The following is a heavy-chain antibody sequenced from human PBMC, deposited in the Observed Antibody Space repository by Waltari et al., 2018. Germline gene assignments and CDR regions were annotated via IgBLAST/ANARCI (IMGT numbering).Heavy chain of an antibody. CDR2: IYYSGST. J-gene: IGHJ6*02. CDR1: GGSISSSSYY. V-gene: IGHV4-39*07. Sequence: QLQLQESGPGLVKPSETLSLTCTVSGGSISSSSYYWGWIRQPPGKGLEWIGSIYYSGSTYYNPSLKSRVTISVDTSKNQFSLKLSSVTAADTAVYYCARVGGSGWYAWTYYYYGMDVWGQGTTVTVSS. CDR3: ARVGGSGWYAWTYYYYGMDV. D-gene: IGHD6-19*01.